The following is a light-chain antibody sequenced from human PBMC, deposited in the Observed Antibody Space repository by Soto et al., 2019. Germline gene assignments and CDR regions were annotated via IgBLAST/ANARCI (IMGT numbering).Light chain of an antibody. V-gene: IGKV3D-20*02. J-gene: IGKJ4*01. CDR3: QHRSP. Sequence: EIVLTQSPGTLSLSPGERATLSCRASQSVSSSYLAWYQQKPGQAPRLLIYGASSRATGIPDRFSGSGSGTDFTLTISSLEPEDFSAYSCQHRSPFGGVTMLDIK. CDR2: GAS. CDR1: QSVSSSY.